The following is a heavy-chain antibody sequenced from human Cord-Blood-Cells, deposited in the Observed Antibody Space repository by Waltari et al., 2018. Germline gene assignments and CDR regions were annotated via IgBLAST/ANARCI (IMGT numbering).Heavy chain of an antibody. V-gene: IGHV4-34*01. CDR2: INHSGST. J-gene: IGHJ3*02. Sequence: QVQLQQWGAGLLKPSETLSLTCAVYGGSFSGYYWSWIRQPPGKGLEWIGEINHSGSTNHNPSLKSRVTISVDTSKNQFSLKLSSVTAADTAVYYCAGAQRDAFDIWGQGTMVTVSS. CDR1: GGSFSGYY. CDR3: AGAQRDAFDI.